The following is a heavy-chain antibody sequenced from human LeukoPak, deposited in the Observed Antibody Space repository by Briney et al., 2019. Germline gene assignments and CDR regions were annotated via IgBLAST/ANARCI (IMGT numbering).Heavy chain of an antibody. CDR1: GGSVSSGSYY. V-gene: IGHV4-61*01. J-gene: IGHJ4*02. CDR3: ARDLGSSGWATIDY. CDR2: IYYSGST. D-gene: IGHD6-19*01. Sequence: SETLSLTCTVSGGSVSSGSYYWCWIRQPPGKGLEWIGYIYYSGSTNYNPSLKSRVTISVDTSKNQFSLKLSSVTAADTAVYYCARDLGSSGWATIDYWGQGTLVTVSS.